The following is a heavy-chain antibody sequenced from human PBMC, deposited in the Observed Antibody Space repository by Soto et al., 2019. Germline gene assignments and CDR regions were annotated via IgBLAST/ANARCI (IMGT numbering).Heavy chain of an antibody. CDR1: GFSLSTSAVG. J-gene: IGHJ4*02. CDR3: AHGSGWLSDQ. V-gene: IGHV2-5*02. D-gene: IGHD6-19*01. CDR2: IYWDDTK. Sequence: QITLKESGPTLVRPTQTLTLTCTFSGFSLSTSAVGVNWIRQPPGKPLEWLALIYWDDTKHYSSSLRNRLTITKDTSKNQVALTMTNMDPVDTATYYCAHGSGWLSDQWGQGTLVTVSS.